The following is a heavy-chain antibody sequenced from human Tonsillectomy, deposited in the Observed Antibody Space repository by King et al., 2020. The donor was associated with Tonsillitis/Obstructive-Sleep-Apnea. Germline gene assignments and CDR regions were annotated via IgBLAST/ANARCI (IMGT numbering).Heavy chain of an antibody. CDR1: GFTFSSYS. V-gene: IGHV3-48*02. D-gene: IGHD2-2*01. J-gene: IGHJ3*02. CDR2: ISSSSSTI. CDR3: ARVSGDIVVVPAAITAFDI. Sequence: VQLVQSGGGLVQPGGSLRLSCAASGFTFSSYSMNWVRQAPGKGLEWVSYISSSSSTIYYADSVKGRFTISRDNAKNSLYLQMNSLRDEDTAVYYCARVSGDIVVVPAAITAFDIWGQGTMVTVSS.